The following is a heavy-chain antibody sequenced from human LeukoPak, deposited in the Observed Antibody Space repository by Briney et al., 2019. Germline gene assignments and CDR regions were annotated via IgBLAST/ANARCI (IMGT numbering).Heavy chain of an antibody. CDR3: ARGPRGAFDY. CDR2: FIPFFGTP. V-gene: IGHV1-69*05. D-gene: IGHD3-10*01. J-gene: IGHJ4*02. Sequence: ASVKVSCKASGAGDTFNSYAIGWVRRAPGQGLEWMGVFIPFFGTPNYAQKFQDRVTITTDESMSTSYMDWSNRRAEDTAMYYCARGPRGAFDYWGQGTLVTVSS. CDR1: GAGDTFNSYA.